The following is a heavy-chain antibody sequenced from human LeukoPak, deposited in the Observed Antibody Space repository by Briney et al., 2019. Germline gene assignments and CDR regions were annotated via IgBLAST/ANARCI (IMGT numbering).Heavy chain of an antibody. CDR2: INHSGST. J-gene: IGHJ5*02. Sequence: PETLSLTCAVYGGSFSGYYWSWIRKPPGKWLEWIGEINHSGSTNYNPSLKSRVTISVDTSKNQFSLKLSSVTAADTAVYYCARASKWVPAAHNWFDPWGQGTLVTVSS. CDR1: GGSFSGYY. CDR3: ARASKWVPAAHNWFDP. D-gene: IGHD2-2*01. V-gene: IGHV4-34*01.